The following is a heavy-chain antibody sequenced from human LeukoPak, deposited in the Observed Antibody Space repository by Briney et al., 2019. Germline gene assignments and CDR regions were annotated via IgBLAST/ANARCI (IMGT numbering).Heavy chain of an antibody. CDR3: ARNNGMDV. V-gene: IGHV3-7*03. Sequence: GGSLRLSCAASGFTLSNHWMTWVRQVPGRGPEWVANVNRDGSETYYLDSVKGRFTISKDNAKNSLYLQMNSLRAEDTALYHCARNNGMDVWGQGTTVIVSS. CDR1: GFTLSNHW. CDR2: VNRDGSET. J-gene: IGHJ6*02.